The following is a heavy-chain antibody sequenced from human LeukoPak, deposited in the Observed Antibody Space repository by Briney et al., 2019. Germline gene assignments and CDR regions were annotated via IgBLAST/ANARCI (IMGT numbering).Heavy chain of an antibody. Sequence: GGSLRLSCAASGFTFSGYWMHWVRQAPGKGLVWVSRINSAGSSTSYADSVKGRFTISRDNAKNTPYLQMNSLRAEDTAVYYCARGGLYSSSAFDYWGQGTLVTVSS. CDR1: GFTFSGYW. V-gene: IGHV3-74*01. CDR2: INSAGSST. D-gene: IGHD6-13*01. J-gene: IGHJ4*02. CDR3: ARGGLYSSSAFDY.